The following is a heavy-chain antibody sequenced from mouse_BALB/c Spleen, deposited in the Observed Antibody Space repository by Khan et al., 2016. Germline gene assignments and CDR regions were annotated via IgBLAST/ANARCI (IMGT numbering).Heavy chain of an antibody. V-gene: IGHV1S56*01. J-gene: IGHJ4*01. CDR2: IYPGDGTT. D-gene: IGHD1-1*01. Sequence: QVQLKQSGPELVKPGALVKISCKASGYTFTAYDINWVKQRPGQGLEWIGWIYPGDGTTEYNENFKGKATLTADTSSNTAYMQLNSLTSEKSAVYCCASEGLRGVGMDYWGQGTSVSVSS. CDR1: GYTFTAYD. CDR3: ASEGLRGVGMDY.